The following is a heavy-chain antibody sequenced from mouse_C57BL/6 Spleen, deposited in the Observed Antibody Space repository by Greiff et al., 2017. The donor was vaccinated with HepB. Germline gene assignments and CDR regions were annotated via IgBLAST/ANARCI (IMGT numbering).Heavy chain of an antibody. CDR2: IWWADDK. D-gene: IGHD1-1*01. CDR3: ARSTQVHGSSYGNAMDY. CDR1: GFSLSTFGMG. Sequence: QVTLKESGPGILQPSQTLSLTCSFSGFSLSTFGMGVGWIRQPSGKGLEWLAHIWWADDKYYNPALKSRLTISKDTSKNQVFLKIANVDTADTATYYCARSTQVHGSSYGNAMDYWGQGTSVTVSS. V-gene: IGHV8-8*01. J-gene: IGHJ4*01.